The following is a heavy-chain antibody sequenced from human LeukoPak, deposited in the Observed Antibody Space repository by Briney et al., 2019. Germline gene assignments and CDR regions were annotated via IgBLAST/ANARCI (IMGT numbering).Heavy chain of an antibody. CDR1: GFIFNNYG. CDR3: AKGSSGYFFDL. Sequence: GGSLRLSCAASGFIFNNYGLVWVRQAPGKGLEWVSAISNDGGGTTYADFMKGRFSVSRDNSKNTLFLQMNSLRAEDTALYYCAKGSSGYFFDLWGQGTLVTVSS. V-gene: IGHV3-23*01. D-gene: IGHD3-22*01. CDR2: ISNDGGGT. J-gene: IGHJ4*02.